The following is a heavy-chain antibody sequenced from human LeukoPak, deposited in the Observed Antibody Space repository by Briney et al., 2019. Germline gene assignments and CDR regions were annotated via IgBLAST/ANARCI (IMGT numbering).Heavy chain of an antibody. CDR3: ARDLDY. J-gene: IGHJ4*02. Sequence: GGSLRLSCAASGFTFTSVYMIWVRQAPGKGLEWVANIKPDGSETYYVGYLKGRFTISRDNAENSLYLQMNSLRADDTAVYYCARDLDYWGQGTLVTVSS. CDR1: GFTFTSVY. V-gene: IGHV3-7*04. CDR2: IKPDGSET.